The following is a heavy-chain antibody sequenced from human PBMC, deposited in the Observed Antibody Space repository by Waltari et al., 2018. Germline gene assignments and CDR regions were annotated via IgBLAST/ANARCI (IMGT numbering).Heavy chain of an antibody. V-gene: IGHV3-74*01. CDR1: GFTFSDYW. CDR3: ARSQSMDV. CDR2: MNRGGSST. J-gene: IGHJ6*03. Sequence: EVQLVESGGGLVQPGGSLRLSCAASGFTFSDYWMYWVRQAPGKGLGWVSRMNRGGSSTDYADSVKGRFTISRDNAKNTLYLQMNGLRAEDTAVYYCARSQSMDVWGRGSTVIVSS.